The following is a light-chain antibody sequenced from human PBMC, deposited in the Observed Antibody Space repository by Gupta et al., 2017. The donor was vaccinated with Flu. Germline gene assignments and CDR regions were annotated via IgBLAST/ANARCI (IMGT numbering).Light chain of an antibody. CDR3: QTWSTDIRV. CDR2: VNRDGSH. Sequence: VKSTSTLGTGTRGGAIEWHQQQPDKGPRCVMRVNRDGSHITGAGAPYRFSGSGSAADRYLTMSSLQAEDDDYYYWQTWSTDIRVFGGGTKLTVL. V-gene: IGLV4-69*01. CDR1: TGTRGGA. J-gene: IGLJ3*02.